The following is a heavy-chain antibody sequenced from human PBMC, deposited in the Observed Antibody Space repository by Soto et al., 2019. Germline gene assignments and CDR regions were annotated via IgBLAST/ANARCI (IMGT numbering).Heavy chain of an antibody. D-gene: IGHD3-10*01. V-gene: IGHV3-21*04. CDR1: GFTFSSYS. J-gene: IGHJ5*02. Sequence: PGGSLRLSCAASGFTFSSYSMNWVRQAPGKGLEWVSSISSSSSYIYYADSVKGRFTISRDNAKNSLYLQMNSLRAEDTAVYYCARITVVPSRGNWFDPWGQGTLVTVSS. CDR3: ARITVVPSRGNWFDP. CDR2: ISSSSSYI.